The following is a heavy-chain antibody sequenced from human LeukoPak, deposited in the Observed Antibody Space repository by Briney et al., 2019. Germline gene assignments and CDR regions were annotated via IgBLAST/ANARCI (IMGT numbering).Heavy chain of an antibody. CDR1: GFPFSSYW. J-gene: IGHJ4*02. CDR3: ARTVSAYFFDY. D-gene: IGHD3-9*01. V-gene: IGHV3-74*01. Sequence: GGSLRLSCAVSGFPFSSYWMHWVRQAPGKGLVWVSRITTDGSSTTYADSVRGRFTISRDNAKNTLYVQMNSLRAEDTAVYYCARTVSAYFFDYWGQGTLVTVSS. CDR2: ITTDGSST.